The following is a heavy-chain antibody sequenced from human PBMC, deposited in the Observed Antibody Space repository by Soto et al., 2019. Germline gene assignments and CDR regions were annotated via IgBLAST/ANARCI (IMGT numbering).Heavy chain of an antibody. V-gene: IGHV1-69*05. Sequence: QVQLVQSGAEVKKPGSSVKVSCKASGGTFSSYAISWVRQAPGQGLEWMGGIIPIFGTANYAQKFQGRVTITXXEXTXXAYMELSSLRSEDTAVYYCAGGYCSGGSCYSGFDYWGQGTLVTVSS. D-gene: IGHD2-15*01. CDR2: IIPIFGTA. CDR1: GGTFSSYA. CDR3: AGGYCSGGSCYSGFDY. J-gene: IGHJ4*02.